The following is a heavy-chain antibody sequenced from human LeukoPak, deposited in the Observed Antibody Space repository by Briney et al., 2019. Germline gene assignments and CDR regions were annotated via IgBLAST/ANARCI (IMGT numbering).Heavy chain of an antibody. J-gene: IGHJ3*02. CDR1: GGSISSSSYY. D-gene: IGHD5-12*01. CDR3: ARHSYGYSGYDWVLGDAFDI. V-gene: IGHV4-39*01. Sequence: SETLSLTCTVSGGSISSSSYYWGWIRQPPGKGLEWIESIYYSGSTYYNPSLKSRVTISVDTSKNQFSLKLSSVTAADTAVYYCARHSYGYSGYDWVLGDAFDIWGQGTMVTVSS. CDR2: IYYSGST.